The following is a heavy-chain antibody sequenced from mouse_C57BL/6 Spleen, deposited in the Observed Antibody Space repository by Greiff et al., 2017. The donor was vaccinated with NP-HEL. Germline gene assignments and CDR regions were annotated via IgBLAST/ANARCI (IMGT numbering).Heavy chain of an antibody. CDR1: GFTFSSYA. CDR2: ISDGGSYT. J-gene: IGHJ1*03. CDR3: ARAVITTVVATENWYVDV. V-gene: IGHV5-4*01. Sequence: EVQLVESGGGLVKPGGSLKLSCAASGFTFSSYAMSWVRQTPEKRLEWVATISDGGSYTYYPDNVKGRFSISRDNAKNNLYLQMSHLKSEDTAMYYCARAVITTVVATENWYVDVWGTGTTVTVSS. D-gene: IGHD1-1*01.